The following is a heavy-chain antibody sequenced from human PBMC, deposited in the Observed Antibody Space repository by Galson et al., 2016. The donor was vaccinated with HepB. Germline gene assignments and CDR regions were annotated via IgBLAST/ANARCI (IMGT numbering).Heavy chain of an antibody. J-gene: IGHJ4*02. CDR1: GDTFSNFA. Sequence: SVKVSCKASGDTFSNFAVSWVRQAPGQGLEWMGGIILILGSTNYAEKFQGRVTITADESTSTAYMELNRLTSEDTAVYYCASPENGYNFEGFDYWGQGTLVTVSS. CDR3: ASPENGYNFEGFDY. D-gene: IGHD5-24*01. V-gene: IGHV1-69*13. CDR2: IILILGST.